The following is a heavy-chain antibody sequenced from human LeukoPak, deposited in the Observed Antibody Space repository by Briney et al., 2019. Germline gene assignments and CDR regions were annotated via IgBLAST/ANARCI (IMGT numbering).Heavy chain of an antibody. CDR3: AKDLSSSDFDY. Sequence: GGSLRLSCTASGFTFSSYAMNWVRQAPGKGLEWVSGLSGSGGSTYYADSVKGRFTISRDNSKNTLYLQMNSLRAEDTAVYYCAKDLSSSDFDYWGQGTLVTVSS. CDR1: GFTFSSYA. J-gene: IGHJ4*02. D-gene: IGHD6-6*01. CDR2: LSGSGGST. V-gene: IGHV3-23*01.